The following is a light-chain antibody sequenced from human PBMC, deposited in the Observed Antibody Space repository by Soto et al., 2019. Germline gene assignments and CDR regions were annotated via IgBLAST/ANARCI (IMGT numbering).Light chain of an antibody. CDR3: HQHNDWPSIT. Sequence: EIVMTQSPATLSGSRGESATLSCRAIQSVASHLAWYQQKPGQAPRLLIFGASVRATGIPARFSGSGSGTEFVLTIDSLQSEDFAVYYCHQHNDWPSITFGQGTRLEIK. CDR2: GAS. J-gene: IGKJ5*01. CDR1: QSVASH. V-gene: IGKV3-15*01.